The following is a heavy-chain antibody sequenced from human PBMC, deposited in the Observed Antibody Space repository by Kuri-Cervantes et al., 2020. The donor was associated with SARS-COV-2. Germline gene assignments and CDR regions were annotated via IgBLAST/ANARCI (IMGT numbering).Heavy chain of an antibody. D-gene: IGHD6-6*01. V-gene: IGHV3-30*07. J-gene: IGHJ6*02. CDR2: ISYDGSNK. Sequence: GESLKISCAASGFTFSSYAMHWVRQAPGKGLEWVAVISYDGSNKYYADSVKGRFTISRGNSKNTLYLQMNSLKIDDTAIYYCVRGGSSSNYYSYGLDVWGQGTTVTVSS. CDR3: VRGGSSSNYYSYGLDV. CDR1: GFTFSSYA.